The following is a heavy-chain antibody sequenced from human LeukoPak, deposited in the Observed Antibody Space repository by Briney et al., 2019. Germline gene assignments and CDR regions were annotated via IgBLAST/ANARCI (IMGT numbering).Heavy chain of an antibody. CDR1: GFTFSSYG. CDR3: AKGDSGHSALFDY. J-gene: IGHJ4*02. CDR2: ISGSGGST. D-gene: IGHD2-21*02. Sequence: PGGSLRLSCAASGFTFSSYGMSWVRQAPAKGLAWVSAISGSGGSTYYADSVKGRFTISRDNFKNTLYLQMNSLRAEDTAVYYCAKGDSGHSALFDYWGQGTLVTVSS. V-gene: IGHV3-23*01.